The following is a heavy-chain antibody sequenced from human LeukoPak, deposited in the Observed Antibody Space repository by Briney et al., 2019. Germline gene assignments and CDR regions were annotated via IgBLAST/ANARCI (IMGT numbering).Heavy chain of an antibody. V-gene: IGHV1-2*02. CDR1: GYMFTGYY. D-gene: IGHD4-23*01. CDR3: ARDQGGGGNRFDY. J-gene: IGHJ4*02. CDR2: INPNSGDT. Sequence: WASVKVSCKASGYMFTGYYIHWVRQAPGQGLEWMGCINPNSGDTNYAQKFQGRVTMTRDTSISTVYMELSRLRSDDTAVYYCARDQGGGGNRFDYWGQGTLVTVSS.